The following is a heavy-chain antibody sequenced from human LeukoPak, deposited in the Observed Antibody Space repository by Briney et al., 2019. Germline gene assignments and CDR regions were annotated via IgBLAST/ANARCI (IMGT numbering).Heavy chain of an antibody. Sequence: PGGSLRLSCAASGFTLDDYVMHWVRQAPGRGLEWVSGISWNSVSIGYADSVKGRFTISRDNSKNTLYLQMNSLRAEDTAVYYCARDQRGGYARWYLEYWGQGTLVTVSS. D-gene: IGHD5-12*01. V-gene: IGHV3-9*01. CDR3: ARDQRGGYARWYLEY. CDR2: ISWNSVSI. J-gene: IGHJ4*02. CDR1: GFTLDDYV.